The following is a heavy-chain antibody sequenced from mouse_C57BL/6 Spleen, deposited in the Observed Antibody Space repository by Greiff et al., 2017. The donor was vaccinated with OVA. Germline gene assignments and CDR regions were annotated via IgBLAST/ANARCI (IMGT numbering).Heavy chain of an antibody. CDR2: IWGVGST. CDR3: ARSSTVVATRGAMDY. J-gene: IGHJ4*01. V-gene: IGHV2-6*01. CDR1: GFSLTSYG. Sequence: VQGVESGPGLVAPSQSLSITCTVSGFSLTSYGVDWVRQSPGKGLGWLGVIWGVGSTNYNSALKSRLSISKDNSKSQVFLKMNSLQTDDTAMYYCARSSTVVATRGAMDYWGQGTSVTVSS. D-gene: IGHD1-1*01.